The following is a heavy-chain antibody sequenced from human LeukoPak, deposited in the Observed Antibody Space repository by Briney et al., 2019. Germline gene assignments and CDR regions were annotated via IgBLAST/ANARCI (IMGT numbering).Heavy chain of an antibody. V-gene: IGHV1-18*01. D-gene: IGHD3-22*01. Sequence: ASVKVSCKASGYTFTSYGISWVRQAPGQGLEWMGWISAYNGNTNYAQKLQGRVTMTTDTSTSTAYMELRSLRSDDTAVYYCASGYSDRYYYYGMDVWGQGTRVTVSS. CDR1: GYTFTSYG. J-gene: IGHJ6*02. CDR3: ASGYSDRYYYYGMDV. CDR2: ISAYNGNT.